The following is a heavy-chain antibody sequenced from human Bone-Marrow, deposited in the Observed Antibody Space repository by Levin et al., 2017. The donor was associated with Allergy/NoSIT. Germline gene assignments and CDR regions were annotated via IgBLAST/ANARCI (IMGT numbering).Heavy chain of an antibody. Sequence: GGSLRLSCKASGGTFSSYVVSWVRQAPGQGLEWMGGMIPILGTTYYAQKFQGRASITADESTSTAYMELRSLRSEDTALYFSARGDYYYYYMDVWGTGTTVTVSS. CDR3: ARGDYYYYYMDV. CDR2: MIPILGTT. V-gene: IGHV1-69*01. CDR1: GGTFSSYV. J-gene: IGHJ6*03.